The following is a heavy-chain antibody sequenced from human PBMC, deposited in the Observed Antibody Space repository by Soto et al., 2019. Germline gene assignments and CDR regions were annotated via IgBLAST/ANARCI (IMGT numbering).Heavy chain of an antibody. J-gene: IGHJ3*02. CDR3: ARYCTNGVCHHDAFDI. Sequence: GASVKVSCKASGYTFTSYGISWVRQAPGQGLEWMGWISAYNGNTNYAQKLQGRVTMTTDTSTSTAYMELRSLRSDDTAVYYCARYCTNGVCHHDAFDIWGQGTMVTVSS. CDR2: ISAYNGNT. CDR1: GYTFTSYG. V-gene: IGHV1-18*01. D-gene: IGHD2-8*01.